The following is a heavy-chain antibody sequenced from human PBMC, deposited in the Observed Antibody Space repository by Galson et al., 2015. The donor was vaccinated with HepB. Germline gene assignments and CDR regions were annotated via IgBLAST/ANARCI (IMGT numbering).Heavy chain of an antibody. CDR2: IAVYNGNT. D-gene: IGHD6-19*01. CDR3: VRDGGTAWYFLCEN. CDR1: GYMFTSYG. J-gene: IGHJ4*02. V-gene: IGHV1-18*04. Sequence: SVKVSCKASGYMFTSYGISWVRQAPGRGLEWMGWIAVYNGNTKNAQNFQGRLTMTTDTSTSTAYMELRSLRSDDTAVYYCVRDGGTAWYFLCENWGQGTLVTVSS.